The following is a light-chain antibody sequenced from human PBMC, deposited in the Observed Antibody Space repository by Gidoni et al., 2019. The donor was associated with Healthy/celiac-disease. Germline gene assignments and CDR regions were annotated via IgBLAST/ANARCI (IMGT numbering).Light chain of an antibody. CDR3: SSYTSSSRVV. CDR2: DVS. J-gene: IGLJ2*01. V-gene: IGLV2-14*03. CDR1: SIDVGGYNY. Sequence: QSALTQPASVSGSPGQSITISCTGTSIDVGGYNYDSWDQQHPGKAPKLMNYDVSNRPSGVSNHFSGSQSGNTGSLAISGRQAEDEAEYYCSSYTSSSRVVFGGGTKLTVL.